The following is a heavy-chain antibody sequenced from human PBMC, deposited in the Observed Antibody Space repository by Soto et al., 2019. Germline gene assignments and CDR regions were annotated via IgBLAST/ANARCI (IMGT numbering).Heavy chain of an antibody. J-gene: IGHJ6*02. CDR2: MNPNSGNT. D-gene: IGHD5-12*01. CDR3: AALRGDGYNYYYYYGMDV. CDR1: GYTFTSYD. Sequence: QVQLVQSGAEVKKPGASVKVSCKASGYTFTSYDINWVRQATGQGLEWMGWMNPNSGNTGYAQKFQGRVTMTRNTSISTAYMELSSLRAEDTAVYYCAALRGDGYNYYYYYGMDVLGQGTTVTVSS. V-gene: IGHV1-8*01.